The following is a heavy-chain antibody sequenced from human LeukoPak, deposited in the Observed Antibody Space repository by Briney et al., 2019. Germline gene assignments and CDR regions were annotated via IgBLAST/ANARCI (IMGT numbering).Heavy chain of an antibody. CDR3: ARDLNAQSRAYDI. CDR1: GFTFSSYA. CDR2: MYSNGDT. V-gene: IGHV3-53*01. J-gene: IGHJ3*02. Sequence: PGGSLRLSCAASGFTFSSYAMTWVRQAPGKGLEWVSVMYSNGDTYYADSVKGRFTISRDNSQNTVYLQMYSLRAEDTAVYYCARDLNAQSRAYDIWGRGTMVTVSS.